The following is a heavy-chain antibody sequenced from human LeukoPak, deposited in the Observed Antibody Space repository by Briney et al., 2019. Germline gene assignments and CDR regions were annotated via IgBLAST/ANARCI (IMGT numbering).Heavy chain of an antibody. J-gene: IGHJ3*02. D-gene: IGHD6-13*01. Sequence: GGSLRLSCAASGFIFNNYAMHWVRQAPGKGLEWVSTIGGSGITTFYADSVKGRFTTSRDNSKNAVFLQVNSLRAEDMAIYYCARGASSWEYTTFDIWGQGTIVTVSS. CDR3: ARGASSWEYTTFDI. CDR1: GFIFNNYA. V-gene: IGHV3-23*01. CDR2: IGGSGITT.